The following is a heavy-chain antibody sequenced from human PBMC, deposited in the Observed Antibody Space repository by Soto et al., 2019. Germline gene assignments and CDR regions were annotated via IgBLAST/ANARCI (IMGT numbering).Heavy chain of an antibody. CDR3: ASDVAAAGNFDY. J-gene: IGHJ4*02. CDR2: ISGSGGST. D-gene: IGHD6-13*01. Sequence: GGSLRLSCAASGFTFSSYAMSWVRQAPGKGLEWVSAISGSGGSTYYADSVKGRFTISRDNAKNSLYLQMNSLRAEDTAVYYCASDVAAAGNFDYWGQGTLVTVSS. CDR1: GFTFSSYA. V-gene: IGHV3-23*01.